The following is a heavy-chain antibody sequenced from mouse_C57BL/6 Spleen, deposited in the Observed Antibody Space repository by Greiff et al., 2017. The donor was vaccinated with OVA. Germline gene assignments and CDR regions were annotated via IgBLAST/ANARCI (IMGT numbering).Heavy chain of an antibody. CDR3: ARAGMVPPYYFDY. CDR1: GFTFSSYA. Sequence: EVKLQESGGGLVKPGGSLKLSCAASGFTFSSYAMSWVRQTPEKRLEWVATISDGGSYTYYPDNVKGRFTISRDNAKNNLYLQMSHLKSEDTAMYYCARAGMVPPYYFDYWGQGTTLTVSS. CDR2: ISDGGSYT. J-gene: IGHJ2*01. V-gene: IGHV5-4*03. D-gene: IGHD2-10*02.